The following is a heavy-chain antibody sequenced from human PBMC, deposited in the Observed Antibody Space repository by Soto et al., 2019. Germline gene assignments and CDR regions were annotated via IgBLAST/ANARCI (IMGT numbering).Heavy chain of an antibody. D-gene: IGHD5-18*01. Sequence: SVKVSCKASGGTFSSYAISWVRQAPGQGLEWMGGIIPIFGTANYAQKFQGRVTITADKSTSTAYMELSSLRSEDTDVYYCASGYSYGPFDYWGQGTLVTVSS. CDR2: IIPIFGTA. CDR3: ASGYSYGPFDY. J-gene: IGHJ4*02. CDR1: GGTFSSYA. V-gene: IGHV1-69*06.